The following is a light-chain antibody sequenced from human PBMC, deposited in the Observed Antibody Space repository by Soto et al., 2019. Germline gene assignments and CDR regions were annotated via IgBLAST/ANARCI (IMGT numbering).Light chain of an antibody. CDR1: QSVSGK. Sequence: TICCRASQSVSGKLAWYQQTPGQAPRLLIYDVSTMDTGIPARFSGSGSGTEFILTITGLQPDDFASYYCQQYNSYSGMSDQGTKVDIK. J-gene: IGKJ1*01. V-gene: IGKV3-15*01. CDR3: QQYNSYSGM. CDR2: DVS.